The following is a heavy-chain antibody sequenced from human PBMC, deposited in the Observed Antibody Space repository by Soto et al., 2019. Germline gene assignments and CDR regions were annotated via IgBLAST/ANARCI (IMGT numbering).Heavy chain of an antibody. Sequence: QVQLVESGGGVVQPGRSLRLSCAASGFTFSSYGMHWVRQAPGKGLEWVAVISYDGSNKYYADSVKGRFTISRDNSKNTLYLQMNILRAEDTAVYYCAKDRPSGSRPYYYGMDVWGQGTTVTVSS. D-gene: IGHD1-26*01. J-gene: IGHJ6*02. CDR2: ISYDGSNK. CDR1: GFTFSSYG. V-gene: IGHV3-30*18. CDR3: AKDRPSGSRPYYYGMDV.